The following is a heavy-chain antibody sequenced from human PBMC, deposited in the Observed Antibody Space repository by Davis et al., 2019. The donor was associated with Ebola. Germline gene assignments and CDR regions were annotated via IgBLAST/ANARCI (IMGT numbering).Heavy chain of an antibody. Sequence: GESLKISCAASGFTFSSYAMSWVRQAPGKGLEWVSAISGSGGSTYYADSVKGRFTISRDNSKNTLYLQMNSLRAEDTAVYYCAKDYDFWSGHQNPLIGPFDYWGQGTLVTVSS. CDR1: GFTFSSYA. J-gene: IGHJ4*02. CDR3: AKDYDFWSGHQNPLIGPFDY. V-gene: IGHV3-23*01. CDR2: ISGSGGST. D-gene: IGHD3-3*01.